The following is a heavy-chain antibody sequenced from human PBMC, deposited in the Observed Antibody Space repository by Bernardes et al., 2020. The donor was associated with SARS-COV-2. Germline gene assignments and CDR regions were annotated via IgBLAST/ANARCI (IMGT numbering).Heavy chain of an antibody. V-gene: IGHV4-34*01. J-gene: IGHJ5*02. CDR1: SDDLSGYY. Sequence: SETLSLTCTVYSDDLSGYYWSWIRQPPGKGLEWIGDIDHSGSTNYNPSLKSRVTISVDTSKNEFSLKLSSVTAADTAVYYCARLFVIIPSATRPANWFDPWGQGTLVTVSS. CDR3: ARLFVIIPSATRPANWFDP. CDR2: IDHSGST. D-gene: IGHD3-3*01.